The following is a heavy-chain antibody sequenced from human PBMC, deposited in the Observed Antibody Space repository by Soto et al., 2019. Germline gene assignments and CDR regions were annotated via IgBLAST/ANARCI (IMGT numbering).Heavy chain of an antibody. Sequence: EVQLLESGGGLVQPGGSLRLSCVASGFTFSNYAMSWVRKAPGKGLEWVSAISGNGGNTYYADSVKGRFTISRDHSKNTSYTQMNSLRADATAVDYCANGGTGEGYFDHWGQGTLVTVSS. CDR3: ANGGTGEGYFDH. D-gene: IGHD7-27*01. CDR1: GFTFSNYA. J-gene: IGHJ4*02. V-gene: IGHV3-23*01. CDR2: ISGNGGNT.